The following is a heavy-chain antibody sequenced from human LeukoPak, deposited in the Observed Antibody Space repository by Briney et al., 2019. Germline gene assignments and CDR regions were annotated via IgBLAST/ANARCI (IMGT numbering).Heavy chain of an antibody. CDR3: AKGYDYVWGSYLQGY. D-gene: IGHD3-16*02. Sequence: GGSLRLSCAASGFTFSSYAMHWVRQAPGKGLEWVAVISYDGSNKYYADSVKGRFTISRDNSKNTLYLQMNSLRAEDTAVYYCAKGYDYVWGSYLQGYWGQGTLVTVSS. CDR2: ISYDGSNK. J-gene: IGHJ4*02. CDR1: GFTFSSYA. V-gene: IGHV3-30-3*01.